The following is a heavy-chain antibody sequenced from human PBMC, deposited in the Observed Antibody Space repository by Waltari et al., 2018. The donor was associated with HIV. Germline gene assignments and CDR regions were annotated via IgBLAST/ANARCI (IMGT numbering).Heavy chain of an antibody. V-gene: IGHV4-38-2*02. J-gene: IGHJ4*02. CDR1: DYSITSGSS. CDR2: ISHSGTT. CDR3: ASTYYDLLEGWYFDF. D-gene: IGHD3-3*01. Sequence: QVQLQESGPGLVKPSEPLSLPCSVSDYSITSGSSWGWIRQSPGRGLEWIGSISHSGTTVYSPSLKSRITLFRNTSKNQFFLKLTSATAADTAVYYCASTYYDLLEGWYFDFWGQGRLVTVSS.